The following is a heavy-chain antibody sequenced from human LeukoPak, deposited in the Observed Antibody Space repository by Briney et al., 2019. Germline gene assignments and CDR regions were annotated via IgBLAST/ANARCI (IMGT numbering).Heavy chain of an antibody. D-gene: IGHD6-13*01. CDR2: ISWNSGIL. CDR3: ARDRGIHGWFDP. CDR1: GFTFHDYA. Sequence: PGGSLRLSCAASGFTFHDYAMHWVRQAPGKGLEWVSGISWNSGILAYADSVKGRFTISRDNAKNSLYLQMNSLRAEDTAVYYCARDRGIHGWFDPWGQGTLVTVSS. J-gene: IGHJ5*02. V-gene: IGHV3-9*01.